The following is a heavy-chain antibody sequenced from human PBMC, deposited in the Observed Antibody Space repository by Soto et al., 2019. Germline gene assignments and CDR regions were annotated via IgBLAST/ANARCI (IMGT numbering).Heavy chain of an antibody. V-gene: IGHV1-2*04. D-gene: IGHD6-19*01. CDR1: GYTFTGYY. J-gene: IGHJ6*02. CDR3: AREWAVAGTYYYYYGMDV. Sequence: ASVKVSCKASGYTFTGYYMHWVRQAPGQGLEWMGWINPNSGGTNYAQKFQGWVTMTRDTSISTAYMELSRLRSDDTAVYYCAREWAVAGTYYYYYGMDVWGQGTTVTVS. CDR2: INPNSGGT.